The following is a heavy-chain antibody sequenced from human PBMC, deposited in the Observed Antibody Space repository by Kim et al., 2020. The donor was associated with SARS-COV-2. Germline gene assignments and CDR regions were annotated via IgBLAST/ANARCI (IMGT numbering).Heavy chain of an antibody. Sequence: SVKVSCKASGGTFSSYAISWVRQAPGQGLEWMGGIIPIFGTANYAQKFQGRVTITADESTSTAYMELSSLRSEDTAVYYCARDFPIVGANRRWSTDAFDIWGQGTMVTVSS. CDR1: GGTFSSYA. J-gene: IGHJ3*02. V-gene: IGHV1-69*13. D-gene: IGHD1-26*01. CDR3: ARDFPIVGANRRWSTDAFDI. CDR2: IIPIFGTA.